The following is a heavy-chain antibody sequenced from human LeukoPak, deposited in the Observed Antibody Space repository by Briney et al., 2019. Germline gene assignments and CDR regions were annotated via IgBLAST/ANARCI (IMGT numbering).Heavy chain of an antibody. D-gene: IGHD6-13*01. CDR2: ISAYNGDT. Sequence: ASVKVSCKASGYTFSRYGISWVRQAPGQGLEWMGWISAYNGDTKYAQKFQGRVTMTTDTSTSTAYMELSSLRSEDTAVYYCARSPGYSSSWSGNYWGQGTLVTVSS. CDR3: ARSPGYSSSWSGNY. CDR1: GYTFSRYG. V-gene: IGHV1-18*01. J-gene: IGHJ4*02.